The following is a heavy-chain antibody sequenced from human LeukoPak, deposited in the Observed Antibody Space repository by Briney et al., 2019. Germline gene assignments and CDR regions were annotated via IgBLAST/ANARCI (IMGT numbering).Heavy chain of an antibody. J-gene: IGHJ6*03. CDR2: IRSKANDYAT. CDR1: GITFDGSP. V-gene: IGHV3-73*01. Sequence: GGSLKLSCAASGITFDGSPIHWVRQASGKGLGWVGRIRSKANDYATGYGASVKGRFIISRDDSKNMSYLEMNSLTTEDTAVYFCQAYYYYYMDVWGKGTTVTVSS. CDR3: QAYYYYYMDV.